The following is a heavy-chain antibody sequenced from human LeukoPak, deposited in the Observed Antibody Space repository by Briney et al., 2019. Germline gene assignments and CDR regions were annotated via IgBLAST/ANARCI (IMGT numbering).Heavy chain of an antibody. D-gene: IGHD2-15*01. J-gene: IGHJ4*02. Sequence: GGSLRLSCAASGFTFSSYAMSWVRQAPGKGLEWVSVISGSGDSTYYADSVEGRCTISRDNSKNMLFLQMNSLRAEDTAVYYCAKRPSGGRDFDYWGQGTLVTVSS. CDR1: GFTFSSYA. CDR3: AKRPSGGRDFDY. V-gene: IGHV3-23*01. CDR2: ISGSGDST.